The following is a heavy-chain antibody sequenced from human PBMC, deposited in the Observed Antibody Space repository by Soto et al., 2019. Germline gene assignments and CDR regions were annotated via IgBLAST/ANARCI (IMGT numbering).Heavy chain of an antibody. D-gene: IGHD3-10*01. V-gene: IGHV3-30-3*01. CDR1: GFTFRIYA. CDR3: ARDRGLKGGMDV. J-gene: IGHJ6*02. Sequence: QVQLVESGGGVVQPGRSLRLSCAASGFTFRIYAIHWVRQAPGKGLEWVALISNDGNNKYHADSVKGRFTISRDNSTTTLYLHMNSMRAEDAAVYYCARDRGLKGGMDVWGQGTTVTVSS. CDR2: ISNDGNNK.